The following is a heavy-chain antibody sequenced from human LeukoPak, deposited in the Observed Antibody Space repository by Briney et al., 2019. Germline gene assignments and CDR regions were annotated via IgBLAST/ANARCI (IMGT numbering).Heavy chain of an antibody. CDR3: AHSEVATNPFDY. CDR2: IYWDDDK. D-gene: IGHD2-8*01. V-gene: IGHV2-5*02. Sequence: SGPTLVKPTQTLTLTCTFSGFSLSTSGVGVGWIRQPPGKALEWLALIYWDDDKRYSPSLKSRLTITKDTSKNQVVLAMTNMDPVGTATYYCAHSEVATNPFDYWGQGTLVTVSS. J-gene: IGHJ4*02. CDR1: GFSLSTSGVG.